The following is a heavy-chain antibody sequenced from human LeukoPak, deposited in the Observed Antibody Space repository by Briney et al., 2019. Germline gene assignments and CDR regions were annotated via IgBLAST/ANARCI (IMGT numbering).Heavy chain of an antibody. J-gene: IGHJ6*03. CDR3: ARVGGCSSTTCSWKYYNYYMDV. CDR1: GGSISSHY. Sequence: SETLSLTCSVSGGSISSHYWSWIRQPPGKGLEWIGYIYYGGSTNYNPSLKSRVPISVDTSKNQFSLKLSSVTAAATAVYYCARVGGCSSTTCSWKYYNYYMDVWGKGATVTVSS. CDR2: IYYGGST. D-gene: IGHD2-2*01. V-gene: IGHV4-59*11.